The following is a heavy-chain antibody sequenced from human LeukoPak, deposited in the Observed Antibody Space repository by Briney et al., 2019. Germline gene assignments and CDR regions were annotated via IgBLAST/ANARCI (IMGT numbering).Heavy chain of an antibody. Sequence: GGSLRLSCAASRFTFSSYSMNWVRQAPGKGLEWVSYISSSASSIDYADSVKGRFTISRDNAKNSLYLQMNSLRAEDTAVYYCARGTRWYYYYMDVWGKGTTVTVSS. CDR2: ISSSASSI. J-gene: IGHJ6*03. D-gene: IGHD3-3*01. CDR1: RFTFSSYS. CDR3: ARGTRWYYYYMDV. V-gene: IGHV3-48*04.